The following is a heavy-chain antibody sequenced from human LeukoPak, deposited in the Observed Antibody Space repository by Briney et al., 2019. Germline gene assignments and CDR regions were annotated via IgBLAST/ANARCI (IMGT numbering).Heavy chain of an antibody. CDR3: ARGVGETEYCSGGSCYSTYNWFDP. CDR2: IYTYNGNT. Sequence: ASVKVSCKTSGYTFNSYGISWVRQAPGQGREWMGWIYTYNGNTNYAQKFQGRVTITADESTSTAYMELSSLRSEDTAVYYCARGVGETEYCSGGSCYSTYNWFDPWGQGTLVTVSS. V-gene: IGHV1-18*01. CDR1: GYTFNSYG. D-gene: IGHD2-15*01. J-gene: IGHJ5*02.